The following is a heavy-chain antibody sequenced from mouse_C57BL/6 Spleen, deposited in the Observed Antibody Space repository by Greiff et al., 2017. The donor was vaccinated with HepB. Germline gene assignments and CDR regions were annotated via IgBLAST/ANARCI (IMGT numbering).Heavy chain of an antibody. Sequence: QVQLQQSGAELAKPGASVKLSCKASGYTFTSYWMHWVNQRPGQGLEWIGYINPSSGYTKYNQKFKDKATLTADKSSSTAYMQLSSLTYEDSAVDYCAREDYGSSNYYAMDYWGQGTSVTVSS. CDR1: GYTFTSYW. CDR2: INPSSGYT. V-gene: IGHV1-7*01. J-gene: IGHJ4*01. D-gene: IGHD1-1*01. CDR3: AREDYGSSNYYAMDY.